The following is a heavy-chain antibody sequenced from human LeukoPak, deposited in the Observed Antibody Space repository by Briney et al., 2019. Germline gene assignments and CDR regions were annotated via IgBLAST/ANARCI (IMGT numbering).Heavy chain of an antibody. CDR2: FDPEDGET. D-gene: IGHD2-15*01. CDR1: GYTLTELS. CDR3: ATDLHGRIQNFDY. Sequence: ASVKVSFTVSGYTLTELSMHWVRQAPGKGLEWMGGFDPEDGETIYAQKFQGRVTMTEDTSTDTAYMELSSLRSEDTAVYYCATDLHGRIQNFDYWGQGTLVTVSS. J-gene: IGHJ4*02. V-gene: IGHV1-24*01.